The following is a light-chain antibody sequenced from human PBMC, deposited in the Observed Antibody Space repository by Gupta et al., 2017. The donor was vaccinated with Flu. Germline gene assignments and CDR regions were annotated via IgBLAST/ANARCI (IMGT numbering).Light chain of an antibody. CDR1: QSLLYNSNNKNY. CDR2: WAS. V-gene: IGKV4-1*01. Sequence: DIVMTQSPDSLAVSLGERATINCKSSQSLLYNSNNKNYLAWYQQKPGQPPKLLLYWASTRESGVPDRFSGSGSGTDFTLTISNLQAEDVAVYYCQQYYNIPPWAFGQGTRVEIK. CDR3: QQYYNIPPWA. J-gene: IGKJ1*01.